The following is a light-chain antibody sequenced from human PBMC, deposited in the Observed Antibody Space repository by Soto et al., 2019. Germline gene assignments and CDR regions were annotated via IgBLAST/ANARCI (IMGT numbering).Light chain of an antibody. CDR1: QNINNY. Sequence: DIQMTQSPSSLSASVGDRVTITCRASQNINNYLNWYKQKPGKAPKLLIYVASTLQSGVPSRFSSTGSGTDFTLTISSLQPEDFATYYCQQSYSTPPLTFGGGTEVEIK. J-gene: IGKJ4*01. CDR3: QQSYSTPPLT. CDR2: VAS. V-gene: IGKV1-39*01.